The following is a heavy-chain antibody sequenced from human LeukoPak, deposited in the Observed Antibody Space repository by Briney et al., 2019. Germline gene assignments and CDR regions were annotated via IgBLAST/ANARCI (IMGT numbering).Heavy chain of an antibody. CDR3: ARELWFGELPFWGYNWFDP. J-gene: IGHJ5*02. V-gene: IGHV4-4*07. Sequence: SETLSLTCTVSGGSISSYYWSWIRQPAGKGLEWIGRIYTSGSTNYNPSLKSRVTMSVDTSKNQFSLKLSSVTAADTAVYYCARELWFGELPFWGYNWFDPWGQGTLVTVSS. CDR1: GGSISSYY. D-gene: IGHD3-10*01. CDR2: IYTSGST.